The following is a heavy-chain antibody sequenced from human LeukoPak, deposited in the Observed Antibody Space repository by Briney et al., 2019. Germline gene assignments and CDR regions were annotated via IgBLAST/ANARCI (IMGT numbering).Heavy chain of an antibody. CDR2: MNPNSGNT. CDR1: GYTFTSYD. D-gene: IGHD3-10*01. CDR3: ARIPLWFGELFSAFDI. V-gene: IGHV1-8*01. Sequence: ASVKVSCKASGYTFTSYDINWVRQATGQGLEWMGWMNPNSGNTGYAQKFQGRVTMTRNTSISTAYMELSSLRSEDTAVYYCARIPLWFGELFSAFDIWGQGTMVTVSS. J-gene: IGHJ3*02.